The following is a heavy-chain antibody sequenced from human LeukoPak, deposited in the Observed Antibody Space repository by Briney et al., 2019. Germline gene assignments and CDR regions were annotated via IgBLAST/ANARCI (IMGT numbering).Heavy chain of an antibody. J-gene: IGHJ4*02. Sequence: GGSLRLSCAASGFTFSSYAMSWVRQAPGKGLEWVSAISGSGGSTYYADSVKGRFTIYRDNSKNTLYLQMNSLRAEDTAVYYCAKGSIAARLRHVDYWGQGTLVTVSS. CDR2: ISGSGGST. V-gene: IGHV3-23*01. CDR3: AKGSIAARLRHVDY. D-gene: IGHD6-6*01. CDR1: GFTFSSYA.